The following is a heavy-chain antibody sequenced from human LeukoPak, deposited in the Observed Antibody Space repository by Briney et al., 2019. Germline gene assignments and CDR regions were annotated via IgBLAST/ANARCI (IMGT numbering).Heavy chain of an antibody. J-gene: IGHJ5*02. CDR1: GYTFTGYY. CDR3: ARELRAARPFDP. CDR2: INPNSGGT. Sequence: ASVKVSCKASGYTFTGYYMHWVRQAPGQGLEWMGWINPNSGGTNYAQKFQGRVTMTRDTSIGTAYMELSRLRSDDTAVYYCARELRAARPFDPWGQGTLVTVSS. V-gene: IGHV1-2*02. D-gene: IGHD6-6*01.